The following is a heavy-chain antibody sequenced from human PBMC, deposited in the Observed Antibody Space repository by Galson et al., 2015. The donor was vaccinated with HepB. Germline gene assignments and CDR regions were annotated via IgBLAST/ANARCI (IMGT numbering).Heavy chain of an antibody. CDR1: GYTLTELS. D-gene: IGHD1-7*01. CDR3: ATDSKRGGTTDNPFYYYYYGMDV. V-gene: IGHV1-24*01. J-gene: IGHJ6*02. CDR2: FDPEDGET. Sequence: SVKVSCKVSGYTLTELSMHWVRQAPGKGLEWMGGFDPEDGETIYAQKFQGRVTMTEDTSTDTAYMELSSLRSEDTAVYYCATDSKRGGTTDNPFYYYYYGMDVWGQGTTVTVSS.